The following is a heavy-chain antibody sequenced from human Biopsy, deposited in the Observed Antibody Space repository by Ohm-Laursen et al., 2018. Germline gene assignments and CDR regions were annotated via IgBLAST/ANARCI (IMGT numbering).Heavy chain of an antibody. J-gene: IGHJ4*02. Sequence: GASVKVSCKASGYAFVSYYIHWVRQAPGQGLEWLGSVYPGDDRTNYAQKFQGRLTLTRDTSTRTVDMELSSLTSEDTATYYCARAMEYFYDSSRAYFDHWGQGTLVTVSS. V-gene: IGHV1-46*01. CDR3: ARAMEYFYDSSRAYFDH. CDR2: VYPGDDRT. CDR1: GYAFVSYY. D-gene: IGHD3-22*01.